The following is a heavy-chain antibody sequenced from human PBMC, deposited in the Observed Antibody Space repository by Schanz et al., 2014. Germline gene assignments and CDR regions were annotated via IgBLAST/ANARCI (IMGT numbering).Heavy chain of an antibody. D-gene: IGHD3-9*01. V-gene: IGHV1-18*01. J-gene: IGHJ4*02. Sequence: QVQLVQSGAEVKKPGASVKVSCKASGYTFTSYGISWVRQAPGQRLEWMGWINTGSGDTKYSQNFQGRVTITRDTSASTAYMELSSLRSDDTAVYYCARDAADFYDILTEEDYWGQGTLVTVSS. CDR1: GYTFTSYG. CDR3: ARDAADFYDILTEEDY. CDR2: INTGSGDT.